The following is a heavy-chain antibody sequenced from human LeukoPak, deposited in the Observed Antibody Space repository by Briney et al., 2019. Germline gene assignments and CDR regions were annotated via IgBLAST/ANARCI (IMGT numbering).Heavy chain of an antibody. D-gene: IGHD4-23*01. CDR2: IYYSGST. CDR3: ARHSLRWSPLSNYYFDY. Sequence: KTSETLSLTCTVSGGSISSSSYYWGWIRQPPGKGLEWIGSIYYSGSTYYNPSLKSRVTISVDTSKNQFSLKLSSVTAADTAVYYCARHSLRWSPLSNYYFDYWGQGTLVTVSS. J-gene: IGHJ4*02. V-gene: IGHV4-39*01. CDR1: GGSISSSSYY.